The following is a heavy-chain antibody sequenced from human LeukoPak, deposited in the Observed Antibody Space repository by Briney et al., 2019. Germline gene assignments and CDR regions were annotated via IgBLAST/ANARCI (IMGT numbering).Heavy chain of an antibody. CDR1: GGSISSSSYY. Sequence: SETLSLTGTVSGGSISSSSYYWGGIRQGPGKGGEWIGSIYYSGSTYYNPSLKSRVTIPVDTSKNQFSLKLSSVTAADTAVYYCARDMQRPAGYWGQGTLVTVSS. V-gene: IGHV4-39*07. J-gene: IGHJ4*02. CDR3: ARDMQRPAGY. CDR2: IYYSGST. D-gene: IGHD2-2*01.